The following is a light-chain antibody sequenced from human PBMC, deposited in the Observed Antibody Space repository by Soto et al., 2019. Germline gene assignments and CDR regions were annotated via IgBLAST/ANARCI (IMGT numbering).Light chain of an antibody. V-gene: IGKV3-15*01. J-gene: IGKJ1*01. CDR3: QQYNSWPRT. CDR2: GAS. Sequence: EIEMTQSPATLSLAPGERVTLSCRASESVSTNLAWYQQKAGQAPRLLIYGASTRATGVPARFSGSGSGTEFTLTISSLQSEDFAVYYCQQYNSWPRTLGQGTKVDIK. CDR1: ESVSTN.